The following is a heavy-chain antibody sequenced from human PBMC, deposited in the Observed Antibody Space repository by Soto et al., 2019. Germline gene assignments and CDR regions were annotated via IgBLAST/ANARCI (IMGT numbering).Heavy chain of an antibody. CDR2: IYYSGST. Sequence: SETLSLTCPVSGGSISSYYWSWIRQPPGKGLEWIGYIYYSGSTNYNPSLKSRVTISVDTSKNQFSLELSSVTAADTAVYYCARANQGGQQLVRWGQGTLVTVSS. J-gene: IGHJ4*02. D-gene: IGHD6-13*01. CDR1: GGSISSYY. CDR3: ARANQGGQQLVR. V-gene: IGHV4-59*01.